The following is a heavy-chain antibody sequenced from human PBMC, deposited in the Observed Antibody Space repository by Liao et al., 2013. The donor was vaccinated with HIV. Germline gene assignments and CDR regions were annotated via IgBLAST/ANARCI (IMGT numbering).Heavy chain of an antibody. CDR2: LYYSGDA. V-gene: IGHV4-39*02. J-gene: IGHJ2*01. CDR1: GASLRVGDYY. Sequence: QVRLEQWGARLLKPSETLSLTCLVSGASLRVGDYYWAWVRQPPGKGLEWIASLYYSGDAYFKPSLSSRVTISLDSSKDQFSLRLYSVTAADTAVYYCARDIGAGYFDLWGRGTLVTVSS. CDR3: ARDIGAGYFDL.